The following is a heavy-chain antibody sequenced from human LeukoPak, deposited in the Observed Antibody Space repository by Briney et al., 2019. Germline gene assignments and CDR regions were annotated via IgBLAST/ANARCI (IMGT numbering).Heavy chain of an antibody. CDR2: MNPNSGNT. Sequence: GASVKVSCKASGYTFTSYDINWVRQATGQGLEWMGWMNPNSGNTGYAQKFQGRVTMTRNTSISTAYMELSSLRSEDTAVYYCARVLGYGDYDYQGDYYYYMDVWGKGTTVTVSS. J-gene: IGHJ6*03. V-gene: IGHV1-8*01. D-gene: IGHD4-17*01. CDR1: GYTFTSYD. CDR3: ARVLGYGDYDYQGDYYYYMDV.